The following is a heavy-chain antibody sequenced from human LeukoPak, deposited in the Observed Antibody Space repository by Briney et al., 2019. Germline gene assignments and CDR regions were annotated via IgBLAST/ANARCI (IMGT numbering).Heavy chain of an antibody. CDR1: GFSFSSYA. D-gene: IGHD3-16*01. V-gene: IGHV3-30*04. J-gene: IGHJ4*02. Sequence: GGSLRLSCAASGFSFSSYAIHWVRQAPGKGLEWVALISHNGGRKDYADSVKGRFTIDRDNSKNTVYLQMNSLRPDDTGIYSCARQESRNYQYEGLDYWGQGNLATVSS. CDR3: ARQESRNYQYEGLDY. CDR2: ISHNGGRK.